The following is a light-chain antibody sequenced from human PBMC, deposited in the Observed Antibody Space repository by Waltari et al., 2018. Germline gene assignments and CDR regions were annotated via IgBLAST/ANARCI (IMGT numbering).Light chain of an antibody. CDR2: EGS. Sequence: QSALTQPASVSGSPGQSIPISCTGTSRDVGCYNLVSWYQQPPGKAPKLMIYEGSKRPSGVSNRFSGSKSGNTASLTISGLQAEDEADYYCCSYAGSHVVFGGGTKLTV. CDR1: SRDVGCYNL. J-gene: IGLJ2*01. CDR3: CSYAGSHVV. V-gene: IGLV2-23*01.